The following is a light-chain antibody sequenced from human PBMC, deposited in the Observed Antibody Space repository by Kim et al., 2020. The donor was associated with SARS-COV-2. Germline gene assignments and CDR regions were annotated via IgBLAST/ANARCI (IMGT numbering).Light chain of an antibody. CDR2: DAS. CDR1: QGISSA. Sequence: IVMTQSPDSLAVSVGDRVTITCRASQGISSAVAWYQQKPGKAPKLLIYDASSLESGVPSRFSGSGSGTDFTLTISSLQPEDFATYYCQQFNSYPGTFGQGTKLEI. V-gene: IGKV1-13*02. J-gene: IGKJ2*01. CDR3: QQFNSYPGT.